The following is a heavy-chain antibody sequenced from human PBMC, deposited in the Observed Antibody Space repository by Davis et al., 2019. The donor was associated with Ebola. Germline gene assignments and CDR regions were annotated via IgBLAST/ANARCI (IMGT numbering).Heavy chain of an antibody. J-gene: IGHJ4*02. CDR1: GYTLTDYY. V-gene: IGHV1-2*02. D-gene: IGHD3-10*01. CDR2: INPDNGAT. CDR3: ARVAVTMVRGVPRSDY. Sequence: ASVQVSCKASGYTLTDYYMSWVRQAPGQGLEWMGGINPDNGATTYAQKFQGRVTMTRDTSITTAYMELSGLTSDGTAVYFCARVAVTMVRGVPRSDYWGQGILVTVSS.